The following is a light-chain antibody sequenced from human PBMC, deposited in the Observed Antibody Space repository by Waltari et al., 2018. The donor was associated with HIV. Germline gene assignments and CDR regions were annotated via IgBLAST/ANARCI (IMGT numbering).Light chain of an antibody. J-gene: IGLJ2*01. Sequence: QSALTQPPSASGSPGQSVTIPCPGTSRAVGGYDYVSWYQQHPGKAPKLMISEVNKRPSGVPDRFSGSRSGNTASLTVSGLQAEDEAHYYCSSYAGRNTLLFGGGTKLTVL. V-gene: IGLV2-8*01. CDR1: SRAVGGYDY. CDR3: SSYAGRNTLL. CDR2: EVN.